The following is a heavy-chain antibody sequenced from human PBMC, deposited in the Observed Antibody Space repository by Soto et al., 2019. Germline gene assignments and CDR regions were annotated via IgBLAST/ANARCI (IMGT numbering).Heavy chain of an antibody. CDR3: ARAYSDAFDI. J-gene: IGHJ3*02. CDR2: ISSSGTGI. Sequence: SGGSLRLSCAASGFTFSDYYMIWIRQAPGKGLEWVSYISSSGTGIYYADSVKGRFTISRDNAKKSLYLQMNSLRAEDTAVYYCARAYSDAFDIWGQGTMVTVSS. D-gene: IGHD2-15*01. CDR1: GFTFSDYY. V-gene: IGHV3-11*01.